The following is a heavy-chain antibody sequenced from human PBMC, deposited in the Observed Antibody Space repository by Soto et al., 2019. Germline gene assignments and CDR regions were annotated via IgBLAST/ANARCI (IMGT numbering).Heavy chain of an antibody. V-gene: IGHV3-74*01. CDR3: ARSEELRYFDWLPHIGSRPYYFDY. CDR2: INSDGSRT. Sequence: EVQLVESGGGLVQPGGSLRLSCAASGFTFSSYWMHWVRQAPGKGLVWVSRINSDGSRTSYADSVKGRFTISRDNPKNTLYLQMSRLRAEDTAVYYCARSEELRYFDWLPHIGSRPYYFDYWGQGTLVTVSS. J-gene: IGHJ4*02. CDR1: GFTFSSYW. D-gene: IGHD3-9*01.